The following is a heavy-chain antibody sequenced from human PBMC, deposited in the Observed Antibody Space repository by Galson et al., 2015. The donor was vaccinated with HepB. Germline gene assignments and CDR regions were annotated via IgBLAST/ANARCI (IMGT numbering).Heavy chain of an antibody. Sequence: SLRLSCAASGFTFSSYWMSWVRQAPGKGLEWVANIKQDGSEKYYVDSVKGRFTISRDNAKNSLYLQMNSLRAEDTAVYYCASKAAASPFDYWGQGTLVTVSS. CDR2: IKQDGSEK. D-gene: IGHD6-13*01. CDR1: GFTFSSYW. CDR3: ASKAAASPFDY. V-gene: IGHV3-7*03. J-gene: IGHJ4*02.